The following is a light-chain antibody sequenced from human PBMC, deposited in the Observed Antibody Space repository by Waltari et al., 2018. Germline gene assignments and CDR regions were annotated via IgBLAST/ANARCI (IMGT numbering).Light chain of an antibody. CDR2: RNN. V-gene: IGLV1-47*01. J-gene: IGLJ2*01. Sequence: QSVLTQPPSASGTPGQRVTIPCSGSTSNIGDNYVYWYQQLPATAPNLLIYRNNQRPSGVPDRFSAPKSGPSASLALSGLRSEDEADYYCATWDDSLSGRVVFGGGTKLTVL. CDR1: TSNIGDNY. CDR3: ATWDDSLSGRVV.